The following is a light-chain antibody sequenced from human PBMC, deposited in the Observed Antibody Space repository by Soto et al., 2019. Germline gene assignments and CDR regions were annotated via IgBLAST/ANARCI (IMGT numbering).Light chain of an antibody. CDR1: NSDVGGYNY. J-gene: IGLJ1*01. V-gene: IGLV2-11*01. Sequence: QRVLNPALSGFRAPGQAGTISRTWNNSDVGGYNYVSWYQQHPGKAPKLMIYDVNKRPSGVPDRFSGSKSGNTASLTISGLQAEDEADYYCCSYAGSSYVFGTGTKVTVL. CDR2: DVN. CDR3: CSYAGSSYV.